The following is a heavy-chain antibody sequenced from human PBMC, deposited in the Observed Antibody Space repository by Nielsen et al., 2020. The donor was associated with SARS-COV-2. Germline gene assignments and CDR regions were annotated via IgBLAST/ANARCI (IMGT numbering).Heavy chain of an antibody. CDR2: MSSSSSYI. CDR3: ARGSPVAVTTFRAFDY. V-gene: IGHV3-21*01. D-gene: IGHD4-17*01. J-gene: IGHJ4*02. Sequence: GGSLRLSCAASGFTFSSYSMNWVRQAPGKGMELVSSMSSSSSYIYYADSVKGRFTISRDNAKNSLYLQMNSLRAEDTAVYYCARGSPVAVTTFRAFDYWGQGTLVTVSS. CDR1: GFTFSSYS.